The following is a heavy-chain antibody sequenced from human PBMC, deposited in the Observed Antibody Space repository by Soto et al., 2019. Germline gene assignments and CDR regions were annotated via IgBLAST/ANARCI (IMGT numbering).Heavy chain of an antibody. CDR3: ARGVDYFDY. CDR2: IWYDGSSE. CDR1: GFTFNRYG. J-gene: IGHJ4*02. V-gene: IGHV3-33*01. Sequence: QVQLVESGGGVVQPGRSLRLSCAASGFTFNRYGMHWVRQAPGKGREWVAVIWYDGSSEYYADSVKGRFTISTDNSKNTQFLQLNSLRAEDTAVYYCARGVDYFDYWGQGTLVTVSS.